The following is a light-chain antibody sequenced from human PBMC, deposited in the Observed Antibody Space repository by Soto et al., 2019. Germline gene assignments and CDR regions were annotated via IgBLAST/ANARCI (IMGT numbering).Light chain of an antibody. CDR2: GAS. CDR1: QSISRSY. CDR3: QQYGSSPPLT. V-gene: IGKV3-20*01. Sequence: EVVLTQSPGTLSLSPGERATLSCRASQSISRSYLGWYQQKRGQAPRLLIYGASKRATGIPDRFSGSGSGTDFTLTISRLEPEDFAVYYCQQYGSSPPLTFGGGTKVEIK. J-gene: IGKJ4*01.